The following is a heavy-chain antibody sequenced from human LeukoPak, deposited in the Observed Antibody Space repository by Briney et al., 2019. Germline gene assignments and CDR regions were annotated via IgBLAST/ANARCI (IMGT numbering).Heavy chain of an antibody. D-gene: IGHD2-21*02. Sequence: WGSLRLSCSASGFTLSNYWMHWVRQAPGKGLVWVARLHSNGAFTTYADSVKGRFTISRDTAKNTLYLQMNSLRVEDTAVYYCARFVVVTAGDYWGQGTLVTVSS. J-gene: IGHJ4*01. V-gene: IGHV3-74*01. CDR3: ARFVVVTAGDY. CDR2: LHSNGAFT. CDR1: GFTLSNYW.